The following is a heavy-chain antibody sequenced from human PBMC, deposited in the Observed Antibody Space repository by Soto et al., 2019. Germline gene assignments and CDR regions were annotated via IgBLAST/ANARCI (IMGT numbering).Heavy chain of an antibody. V-gene: IGHV4-59*11. CDR2: IYYSGST. CDR3: ARDKYGSGSHFDY. CDR1: GGSISSHY. D-gene: IGHD3-10*01. Sequence: SETLSLTCTVSGGSISSHYWSWIRQPPGKGLEWIGYIYYSGSTNYNPSLKSRVTISVDTSKNQFSLKLSSVTAADTAVYYCARDKYGSGSHFDYWGQGTLVTVSS. J-gene: IGHJ4*02.